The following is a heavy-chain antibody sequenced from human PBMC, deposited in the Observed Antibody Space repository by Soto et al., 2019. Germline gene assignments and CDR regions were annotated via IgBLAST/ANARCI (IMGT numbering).Heavy chain of an antibody. D-gene: IGHD5-12*01. CDR2: IYPGDSDT. J-gene: IGHJ6*02. CDR3: ARQDIVAGYYYYGMDV. Sequence: GESLKISCMGSGYKVSTWHNFTSYWIAWVRQMPGEGLEWMGIIYPGDSDTRYSPSFQGQVTISADKSISTAYLQWSSLKASDTAMYYCARQDIVAGYYYYGMDVWGQGTTVTVSS. CDR1: GYKVSTWHNFTSYW. V-gene: IGHV5-51*01.